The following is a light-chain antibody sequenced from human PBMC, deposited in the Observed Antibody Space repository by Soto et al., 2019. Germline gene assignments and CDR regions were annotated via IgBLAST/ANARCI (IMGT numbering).Light chain of an antibody. CDR1: QSISSW. Sequence: DIKMWQSPSTLSASVGDRVTITCRASQSISSWLAWYQQKPGKAPKLLIYDASSLESGVPSRFSGSGSGTEFTLTISCLQPDDIATYYCQQYNSYSTWTFGQGTNVDNK. J-gene: IGKJ1*01. CDR2: DAS. CDR3: QQYNSYSTWT. V-gene: IGKV1-5*01.